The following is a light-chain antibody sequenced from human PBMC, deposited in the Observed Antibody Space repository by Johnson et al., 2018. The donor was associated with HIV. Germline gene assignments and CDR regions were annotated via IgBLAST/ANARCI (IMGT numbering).Light chain of an antibody. V-gene: IGLV1-51*01. CDR2: DNN. J-gene: IGLJ1*01. CDR1: SSNIGNNY. CDR3: GTWDSSLSAYV. Sequence: QSMLTQPPSVSAAPGQKVTISCSGSSSNIGNNYVSWYQQLPGAAPKLLIYDNNKRPSGIPARFSGSKSGTSATLGITGLQTGDEADYYCGTWDSSLSAYVFATGTKVTVL.